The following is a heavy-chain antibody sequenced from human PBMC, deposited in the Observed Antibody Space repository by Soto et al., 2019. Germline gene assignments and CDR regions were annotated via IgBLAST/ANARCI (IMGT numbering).Heavy chain of an antibody. Sequence: QVHLVESWGGVVQPGRSLGLSCAASGFTFSDHAMHWVRQAPGKGLEWVGLISFDGTNIYYADSLKGRFTISRDNSKNPRFLQMNSLKSDDTAVYYCGRDPGVGYCIGGSCYVPHFWGHGTLVTVSS. CDR1: GFTFSDHA. J-gene: IGHJ4*01. CDR2: ISFDGTNI. D-gene: IGHD2-15*01. V-gene: IGHV3-30-3*01. CDR3: GRDPGVGYCIGGSCYVPHF.